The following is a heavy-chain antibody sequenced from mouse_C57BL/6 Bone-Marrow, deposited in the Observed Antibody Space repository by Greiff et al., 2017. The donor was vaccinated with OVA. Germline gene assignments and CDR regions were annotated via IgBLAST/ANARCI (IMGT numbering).Heavy chain of an antibody. J-gene: IGHJ3*01. D-gene: IGHD2-4*01. CDR2: IYPGSGNT. V-gene: IGHV1-76*01. Sequence: VQRVESGAELVRPGASVKLSCKASGYTFTDYYINWVKQRPGQGLEWIARIYPGSGNTYYNEKFKGKATLTAEKSSSTACMQLSSLTSEDSAVYFCARGDDYDDFPQAWFAYWGQGTLVTVSA. CDR1: GYTFTDYY. CDR3: ARGDDYDDFPQAWFAY.